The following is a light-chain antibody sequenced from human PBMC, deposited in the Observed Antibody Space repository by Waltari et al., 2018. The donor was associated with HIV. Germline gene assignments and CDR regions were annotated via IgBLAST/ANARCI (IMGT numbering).Light chain of an antibody. J-gene: IGLJ2*01. Sequence: QSALTQPASVSGSPGQSITISCTGTRSDVGGYNYVSWYQQHPGKAPKLMIYDVSNLPSGVSNRFAGSKSGNTASLTISGLQAEDEADYYCSSYTSSSTLVVFGGGTKLTVL. CDR2: DVS. CDR3: SSYTSSSTLVV. CDR1: RSDVGGYNY. V-gene: IGLV2-14*03.